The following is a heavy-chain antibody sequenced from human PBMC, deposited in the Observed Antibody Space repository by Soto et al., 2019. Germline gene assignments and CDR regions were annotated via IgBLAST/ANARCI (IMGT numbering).Heavy chain of an antibody. CDR2: RKYDGSEK. V-gene: IGHV3-7*05. J-gene: IGHJ6*02. CDR1: GFSFDQHW. Sequence: EEEVAQSGGGLVQPGGSLRLFCGASGFSFDQHWMSWVRQPPGKGLEWVANRKYDGSEKNFVDSVKGRFTISRDSATNSLYLQMNHLRVEDTAVYYCARGHYGMDVWGQGTSVTVSS. CDR3: ARGHYGMDV.